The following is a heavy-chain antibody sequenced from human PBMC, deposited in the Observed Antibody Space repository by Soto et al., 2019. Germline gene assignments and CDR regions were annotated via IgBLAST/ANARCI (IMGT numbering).Heavy chain of an antibody. D-gene: IGHD3-22*01. Sequence: SETLSLTXTVSGGSISSGGYYWSWIRQHPGKGLEWIGYIYYSGSTYYNPSLKSRVTISVDTSKNQFSLKLSSVTAADTAVYYCARDGRLYGMDVWGQGTTVTVSS. J-gene: IGHJ6*02. V-gene: IGHV4-31*02. CDR2: IYYSGST. CDR3: ARDGRLYGMDV. CDR1: GGSISSGGYY.